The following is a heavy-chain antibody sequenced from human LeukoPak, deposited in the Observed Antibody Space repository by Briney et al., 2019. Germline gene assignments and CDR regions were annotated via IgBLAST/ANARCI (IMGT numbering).Heavy chain of an antibody. CDR1: GGSLSDPY. V-gene: IGHV4-34*01. CDR2: INHSGST. D-gene: IGHD4-17*01. Sequence: PSEALSLTCSVPGGSLSDPYCSWVRQPPGKGLEWIGEINHSGSTNYNPSLKSRVTISVDTSKNQFSLKLSSVTAADTAVYYCARGSGDYTYWGQGTLVTVSS. J-gene: IGHJ4*02. CDR3: ARGSGDYTY.